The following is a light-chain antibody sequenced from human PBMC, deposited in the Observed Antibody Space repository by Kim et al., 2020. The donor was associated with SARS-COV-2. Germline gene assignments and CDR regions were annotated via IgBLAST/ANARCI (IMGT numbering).Light chain of an antibody. CDR3: QVWDRSTASYV. Sequence: ALGQTARITCGGNHMGSKNVHWGQQKPGQAPVVVIYRDSNRPSGIPERFSGSNSGNTATLTISRAQAGDEADYYCQVWDRSTASYVFGNGTKVTVL. CDR2: RDS. J-gene: IGLJ1*01. V-gene: IGLV3-9*01. CDR1: HMGSKN.